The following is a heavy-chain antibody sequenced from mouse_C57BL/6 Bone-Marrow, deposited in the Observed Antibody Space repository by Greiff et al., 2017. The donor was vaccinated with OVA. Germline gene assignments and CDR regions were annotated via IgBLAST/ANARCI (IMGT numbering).Heavy chain of an antibody. J-gene: IGHJ1*03. V-gene: IGHV1-55*01. CDR2: IYPGSGST. D-gene: IGHD2-1*01. CDR1: GYTFTSYW. CDR3: ARFGGNYGYFDV. Sequence: QVQLQQPGAELVKPGASVQMSCKASGYTFTSYWITWVKQRPGQGLEWIGDIYPGSGSTNYNEKFKSKATLTVDTSSSTAYMQLSSLTSEDSAVYYCARFGGNYGYFDVWGTGTTVTVSS.